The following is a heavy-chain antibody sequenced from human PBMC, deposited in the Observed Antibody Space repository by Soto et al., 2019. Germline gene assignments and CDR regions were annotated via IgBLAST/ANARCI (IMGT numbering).Heavy chain of an antibody. V-gene: IGHV3-53*01. CDR2: SYSGGGL. D-gene: IGHD2-15*01. CDR3: ARDNSGGTCCRFDY. CDR1: GFTVNRNY. Sequence: PGGSLRLSCAASGFTVNRNYMTWVRQAPGKGLEWVAVSYSGGGLFYADSVKGRFTISRDNSKNTLYLQMNSLRAEDTAVYYCARDNSGGTCCRFDYWGQGTLVTVSS. J-gene: IGHJ4*02.